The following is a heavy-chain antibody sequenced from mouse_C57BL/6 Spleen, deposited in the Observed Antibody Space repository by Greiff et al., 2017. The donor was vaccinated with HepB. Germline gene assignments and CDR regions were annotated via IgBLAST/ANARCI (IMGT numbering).Heavy chain of an antibody. D-gene: IGHD2-1*01. CDR1: GFNIKDYY. CDR2: IDPEDGET. CDR3: ASEIYYAFAY. J-gene: IGHJ3*01. V-gene: IGHV14-2*01. Sequence: VHVKQSGAELVKPGASVKLSCTASGFNIKDYYMHWVKQRTEQGLEWIGRIDPEDGETKYAPKFPGKATITADTSSNTAYLQLSSLTSEDTAVYYCASEIYYAFAYWGQGTLVTVSA.